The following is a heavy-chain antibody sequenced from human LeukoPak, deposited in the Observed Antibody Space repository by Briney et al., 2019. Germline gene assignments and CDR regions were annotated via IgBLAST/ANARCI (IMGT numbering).Heavy chain of an antibody. CDR1: GYTFTSYG. Sequence: ASVKVYCKASGYTFTSYGISWVRQAPGQGLEWMGWISAYNGNTNYAQKLQGRVTMTTDTSTSTAYMELRSLRSDDTAVYYCARDLYSSGWTDAFDIWGQGTMVTVSS. V-gene: IGHV1-18*01. CDR3: ARDLYSSGWTDAFDI. J-gene: IGHJ3*02. D-gene: IGHD6-19*01. CDR2: ISAYNGNT.